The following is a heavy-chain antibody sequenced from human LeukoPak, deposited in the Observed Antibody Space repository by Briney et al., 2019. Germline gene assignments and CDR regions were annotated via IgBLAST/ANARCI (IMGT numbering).Heavy chain of an antibody. V-gene: IGHV1-24*01. CDR3: ATGGIWYLLNY. Sequence: ASVTVSFKVSGSTLTELSMHWVRQAPGKGKEWVGGFDHGHGETIYAQKFQGRVTMTEDTSTDTAYMELSSLRSEDTAVYFCATGGIWYLLNYWGQGTLVTVSA. CDR2: FDHGHGET. D-gene: IGHD5/OR15-5a*01. J-gene: IGHJ4*02. CDR1: GSTLTELS.